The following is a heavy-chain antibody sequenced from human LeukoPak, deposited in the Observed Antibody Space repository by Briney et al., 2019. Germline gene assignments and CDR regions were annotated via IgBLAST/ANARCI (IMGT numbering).Heavy chain of an antibody. V-gene: IGHV4-31*03. D-gene: IGHD3-9*01. CDR2: IYYSGST. CDR3: ARDILTGYSNFDY. Sequence: SETLSLTCTVSGGSISSGGYYWSWIRQHPGKGLEWIGYIYYSGSTYYNPSLKSRVTISVDTSKNQFSLKLSSVTAAYTAVYYCARDILTGYSNFDYWGQGTLVTVSS. J-gene: IGHJ4*02. CDR1: GGSISSGGYY.